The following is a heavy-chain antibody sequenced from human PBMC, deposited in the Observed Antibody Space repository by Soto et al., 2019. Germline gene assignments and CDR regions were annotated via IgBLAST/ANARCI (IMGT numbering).Heavy chain of an antibody. CDR2: IYHSGST. J-gene: IGHJ4*02. D-gene: IGHD3-9*01. V-gene: IGHV4-4*02. CDR3: ARASGALGYDILTGYPKVPVFDY. CDR1: GGSISSSNW. Sequence: QVQLQESGPGLVKPSGTLSLTCAVSGGSISSSNWWSWVRQPPGKGLEWIGEIYHSGSTNYNPSLKSRVTISVDKSKNQFSLKLSSVTAADTAVYYCARASGALGYDILTGYPKVPVFDYWGQGTLVTVSS.